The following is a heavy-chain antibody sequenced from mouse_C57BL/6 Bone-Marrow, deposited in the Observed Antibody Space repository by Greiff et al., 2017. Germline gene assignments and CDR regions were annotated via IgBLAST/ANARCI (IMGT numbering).Heavy chain of an antibody. D-gene: IGHD1-1*02. Sequence: EVMLVESGGGLVQPGGSLKLSCAASGFTFSDYYMYWVRQTPEKRLEWVAYISNGGGSTYYPDTVKGRFTISRDNAKDTLYLQMSRLKSEDTAMYYCARGSYGPFDYWGQGTTLTVSS. CDR2: ISNGGGST. V-gene: IGHV5-12*01. J-gene: IGHJ2*01. CDR3: ARGSYGPFDY. CDR1: GFTFSDYY.